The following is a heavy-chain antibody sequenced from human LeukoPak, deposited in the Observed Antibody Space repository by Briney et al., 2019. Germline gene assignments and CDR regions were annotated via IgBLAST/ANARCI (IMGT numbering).Heavy chain of an antibody. J-gene: IGHJ5*02. CDR3: ARHARGIAALVNWFDP. CDR2: IYTSGST. V-gene: IGHV4-4*07. CDR1: GGSISSYY. Sequence: SETLSLTCTVSGGSISSYYWSWIRQPAGRGLEWIGRIYTSGSTNYNPSLKSRVTISVDTSKNQFSLKLSSVTAADTAVYYCARHARGIAALVNWFDPWGQGTLVTVSS. D-gene: IGHD6-6*01.